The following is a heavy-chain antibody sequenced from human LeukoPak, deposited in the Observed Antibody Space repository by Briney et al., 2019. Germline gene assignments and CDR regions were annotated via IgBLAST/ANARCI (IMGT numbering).Heavy chain of an antibody. Sequence: PGGSLRLSCAASGFTFSSYAMHWVRQAPGKGLEWVAVISYDGSNKYYADSVKGRFTISRDNSKNTLYLQMNSLRAEDTAVYYCANEDCSGGSCSFHYWGQGTLVTVSS. D-gene: IGHD2-15*01. CDR2: ISYDGSNK. CDR3: ANEDCSGGSCSFHY. CDR1: GFTFSSYA. V-gene: IGHV3-30*04. J-gene: IGHJ4*02.